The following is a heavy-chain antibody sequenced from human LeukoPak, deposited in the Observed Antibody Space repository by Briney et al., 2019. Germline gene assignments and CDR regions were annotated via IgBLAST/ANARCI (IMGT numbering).Heavy chain of an antibody. CDR1: GFTFSSYS. J-gene: IGHJ4*02. CDR2: ISSSSSTI. CDR3: ARDHRDGPPYLDY. Sequence: QTGGSLRLSCAASGFTFSSYSMNWVRQAPGKGLEWVSYISSSSSTIYYADSVKGRFTISRDNAKNSLYLQMNSLRAEDTAVYYCARDHRDGPPYLDYWGQGTLVTVSS. V-gene: IGHV3-48*01. D-gene: IGHD5-24*01.